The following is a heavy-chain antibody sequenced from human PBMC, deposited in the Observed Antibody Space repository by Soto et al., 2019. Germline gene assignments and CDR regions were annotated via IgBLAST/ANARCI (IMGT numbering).Heavy chain of an antibody. CDR1: GGSISSAVYS. CDR2: IYHSGRT. J-gene: IGHJ5*02. Sequence: QLQLQESGSGLVKPSQTLSLTCAVSGGSISSAVYSWSWIRQPPGKGLEWIGYIYHSGRTSYNPSLKSRVSISVDRSKNQFSLQLTSVTAADTAVYYCAREGDCANGFCYGNRFDPWGQGTLVTVSS. V-gene: IGHV4-30-2*01. CDR3: AREGDCANGFCYGNRFDP. D-gene: IGHD2-8*01.